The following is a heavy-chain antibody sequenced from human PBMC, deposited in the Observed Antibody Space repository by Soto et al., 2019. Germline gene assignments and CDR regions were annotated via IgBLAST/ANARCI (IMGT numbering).Heavy chain of an antibody. CDR3: AKATQANFRGGCYGLEH. J-gene: IGHJ5*02. Sequence: EVQLLESGGGLVQPGGSLRLSCAASGFSFSSYAMSWVRQAPGKGLEWVSTVSGIRGSGDSTYYADSVTGRFTIYRDNSKNTLYLQMNSLRAEDTATYFCAKATQANFRGGCYGLEHWGQGTLVTVSS. CDR1: GFSFSSYA. D-gene: IGHD2-21*02. CDR2: VSGIRGSGDST. V-gene: IGHV3-23*01.